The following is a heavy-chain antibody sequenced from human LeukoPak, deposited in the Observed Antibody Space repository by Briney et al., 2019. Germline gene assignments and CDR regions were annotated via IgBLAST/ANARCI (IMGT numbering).Heavy chain of an antibody. CDR2: IIPIFGTA. CDR3: ARDRDSLYCSSTSCYPRPTWFDP. Sequence: ASVKVSCKASGGTFSSYAISWVRQAPGQGLEWIGGIIPIFGTANYAQKFQGRVTITADESTSTAYMELSSLRSEDTAVYYCARDRDSLYCSSTSCYPRPTWFDPWGQGTLVTVSS. V-gene: IGHV1-69*13. CDR1: GGTFSSYA. D-gene: IGHD2-2*01. J-gene: IGHJ5*02.